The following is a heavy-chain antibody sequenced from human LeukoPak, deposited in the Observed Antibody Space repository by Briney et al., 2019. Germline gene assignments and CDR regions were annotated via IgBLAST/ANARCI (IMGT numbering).Heavy chain of an antibody. J-gene: IGHJ4*02. D-gene: IGHD3-22*01. V-gene: IGHV3-23*01. CDR3: AKRGVVIRVILVGFHKEAYYFDS. CDR1: GITLSNYG. Sequence: GGSLRLSCAVSGITLSNYGMSWVRQAPGKGLEWVAGISDGGGRTNYADSVKGRFTISRDNPKNTLYLQMNSLRAEDTAVYFCAKRGVVIRVILVGFHKEAYYFDSWGQGALVTVSS. CDR2: ISDGGGRT.